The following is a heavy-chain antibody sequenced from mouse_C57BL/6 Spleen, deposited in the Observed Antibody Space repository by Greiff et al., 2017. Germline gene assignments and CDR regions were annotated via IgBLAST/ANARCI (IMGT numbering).Heavy chain of an antibody. CDR1: GYTFTSYW. J-gene: IGHJ1*03. CDR3: ARDARGSWGYFDV. Sequence: QVHVKQPGAELVKPGASVKLSCKASGYTFTSYWMHWVKQRPGRGLEWIGRIDPNSGGTKYNEKFKSKATLTVDKPSSTAYMQLSSLTSEDSAVYDCARDARGSWGYFDVWGKGTTVTVSS. CDR2: IDPNSGGT. D-gene: IGHD3-1*01. V-gene: IGHV1-72*01.